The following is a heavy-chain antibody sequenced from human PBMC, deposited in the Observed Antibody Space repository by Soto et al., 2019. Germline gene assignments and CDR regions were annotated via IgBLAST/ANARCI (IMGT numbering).Heavy chain of an antibody. Sequence: QVPLVQSGAEVKKPGSSVKVSCKASGGSFSSYAISWMRQAPGQGLEWMGGIIPIFGTANYAQKFQGRVTITADESTSTAYMERSSLRSEDTAVYYCTRSPGGAMIVLVSYSFDYWGQGTLVTVSS. J-gene: IGHJ4*02. V-gene: IGHV1-69*01. D-gene: IGHD3-22*01. CDR3: TRSPGGAMIVLVSYSFDY. CDR1: GGSFSSYA. CDR2: IIPIFGTA.